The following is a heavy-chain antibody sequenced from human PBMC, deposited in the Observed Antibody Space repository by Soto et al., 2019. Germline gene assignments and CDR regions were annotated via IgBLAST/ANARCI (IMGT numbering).Heavy chain of an antibody. V-gene: IGHV4-4*02. CDR2: IYHSGST. CDR1: SGSISSSNW. J-gene: IGHJ4*02. D-gene: IGHD3-3*01. Sequence: QVQLQESGPGLVKPSGTLSLTCAVSSGSISSSNWWSWVRQPPGKGLEWIGEIYHSGSTNYNPSLKSRVTISVDKSKNQFSLKLSSVTAADTAVYYCARGNGITPIFGVVFGGAPYFDYWGQGTLVTVSS. CDR3: ARGNGITPIFGVVFGGAPYFDY.